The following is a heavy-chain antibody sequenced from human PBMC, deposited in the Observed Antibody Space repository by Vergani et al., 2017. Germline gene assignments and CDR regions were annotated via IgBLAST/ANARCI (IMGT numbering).Heavy chain of an antibody. V-gene: IGHV5-51*01. CDR3: ARQVVVAATSPGFDY. J-gene: IGHJ4*02. CDR2: IYPGDSDT. Sequence: EVQLVQSGAEVKKPGESLKISCKGSGYSFTSYWIGWVRQMPGKGLEWMGIIYPGDSDTRYSPSFQGQVTISAGKSISTAYLQWSSLKASDTAMYYCARQVVVAATSPGFDYWGQGTLVTVSS. D-gene: IGHD2-15*01. CDR1: GYSFTSYW.